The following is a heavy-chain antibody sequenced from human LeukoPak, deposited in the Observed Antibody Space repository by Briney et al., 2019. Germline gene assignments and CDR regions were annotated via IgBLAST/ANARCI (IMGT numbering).Heavy chain of an antibody. D-gene: IGHD1-26*01. Sequence: PGGSLRLSCAASGFTVSSNYMSWVRQALGKGLEWVSVIYSGGSTYYADSVKGRFTISRDNSKNTLYLQMNSLRAEDTAVYYCARVATYYYYGMDVWGQGTTVTVSS. CDR2: IYSGGST. V-gene: IGHV3-53*01. CDR3: ARVATYYYYGMDV. CDR1: GFTVSSNY. J-gene: IGHJ6*02.